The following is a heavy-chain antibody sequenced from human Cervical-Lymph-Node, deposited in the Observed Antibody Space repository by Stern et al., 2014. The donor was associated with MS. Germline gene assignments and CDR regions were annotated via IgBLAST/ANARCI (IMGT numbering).Heavy chain of an antibody. Sequence: QLVQSGTEVKKPGSSVKVSCKASGVTFSNSSITWVRQAPGQGLEWMGGIIPLFDSTHYAQMFQGRVTITADESTITSYMELNSLRSEDTAVYYCARGGLYYYSGMDVWGQGTTVIVSS. J-gene: IGHJ6*02. V-gene: IGHV1-69*01. CDR3: ARGGLYYYSGMDV. CDR2: IIPLFDST. CDR1: GVTFSNSS.